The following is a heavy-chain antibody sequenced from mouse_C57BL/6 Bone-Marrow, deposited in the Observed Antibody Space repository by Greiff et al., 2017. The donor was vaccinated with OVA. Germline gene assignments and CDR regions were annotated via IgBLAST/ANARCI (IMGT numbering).Heavy chain of an antibody. V-gene: IGHV1-19*01. CDR1: GYTFTDYY. J-gene: IGHJ3*01. Sequence: VQLQQSGPVLVKPGASVKMSCKASGYTFTDYYMNWVKQSHGKSLEWIGVINPYNGGTSYNQKFKGKATLTVDKSSSTAYMELNSLTSEDSAVYYCARKLITTVVAPRFAYWGQGTLVTVSA. CDR2: INPYNGGT. CDR3: ARKLITTVVAPRFAY. D-gene: IGHD1-1*01.